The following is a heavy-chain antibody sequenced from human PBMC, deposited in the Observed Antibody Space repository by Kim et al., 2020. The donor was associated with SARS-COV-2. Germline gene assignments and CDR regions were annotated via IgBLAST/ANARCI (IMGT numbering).Heavy chain of an antibody. J-gene: IGHJ6*02. V-gene: IGHV7-4-1*02. D-gene: IGHD5-18*01. CDR1: GYTFTSYA. CDR3: ARLAPLASAPGIQLWEDYYYGMDV. Sequence: ASVKVSCKASGYTFTSYAMNWVRQAPGQRLEWMGWINTNTGNPTYAQGFTGRFVFSLDTSVSTTYLQISSLKAEDTAVYYCARLAPLASAPGIQLWEDYYYGMDVWGQGTTVTVSS. CDR2: INTNTGNP.